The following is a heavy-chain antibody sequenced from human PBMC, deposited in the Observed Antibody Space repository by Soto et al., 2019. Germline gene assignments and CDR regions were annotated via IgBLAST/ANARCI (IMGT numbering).Heavy chain of an antibody. D-gene: IGHD3-9*01. CDR3: ARVSFDWLPMYYFDY. Sequence: SETLSLTCTVSGGSISSYYLSWIRQPPGKGLEWIGYIYYSGSTNYNPSLKSRVTISVDTSKNQFSLKLSSVTAADTAVYYCARVSFDWLPMYYFDYWGQGTLVTVSS. V-gene: IGHV4-59*01. CDR1: GGSISSYY. J-gene: IGHJ4*02. CDR2: IYYSGST.